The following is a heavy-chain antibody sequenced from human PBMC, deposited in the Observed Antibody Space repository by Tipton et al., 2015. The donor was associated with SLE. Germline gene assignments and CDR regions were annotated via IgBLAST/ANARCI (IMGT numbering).Heavy chain of an antibody. Sequence: TLSLTCAVYGGSFSGYYWSWIRQPPGKGLEWIGEINHSGSTNYNPPLKSRVTISVDTSKNQFSLKLSSVTAADTAVYYCARSQQLSYMDVWGKGTTVTVSS. J-gene: IGHJ6*03. CDR3: ARSQQLSYMDV. CDR1: GGSFSGYY. CDR2: INHSGST. V-gene: IGHV4-34*01. D-gene: IGHD6-13*01.